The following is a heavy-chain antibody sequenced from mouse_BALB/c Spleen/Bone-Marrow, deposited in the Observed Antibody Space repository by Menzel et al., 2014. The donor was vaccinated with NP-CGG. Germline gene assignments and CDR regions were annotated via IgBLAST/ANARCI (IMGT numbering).Heavy chain of an antibody. D-gene: IGHD2-12*01. CDR3: ARCYSWDYDV. Sequence: QSGPELVKPGASVKISCKASGYTFTDYNMQWEKQRLGKSLEWIGYIYPYNGGTGYNQKLKSKATLTVDNSSSTAYWELRSLTSNDSAVYYCARCYSWDYDVWGAGTTVTVSS. CDR2: IYPYNGGT. J-gene: IGHJ1*01. V-gene: IGHV1S29*02. CDR1: GYTFTDYN.